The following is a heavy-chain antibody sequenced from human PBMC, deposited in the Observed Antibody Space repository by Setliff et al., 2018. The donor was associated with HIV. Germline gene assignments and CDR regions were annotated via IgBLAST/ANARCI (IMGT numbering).Heavy chain of an antibody. J-gene: IGHJ4*02. V-gene: IGHV4-30-2*06. CDR3: VREGAGSGSYYLDF. Sequence: KASETLSLTCAVSGDSMSSGDYSWNWIRQSPGKGLEWIGYIYPSGRTYYNPSLKNRVTMSIDRSKKQFSLNLSSVTAADTALYLCVREGAGSGSYYLDFWGQGILVTVSS. D-gene: IGHD3-10*01. CDR1: GDSMSSGDYS. CDR2: IYPSGRT.